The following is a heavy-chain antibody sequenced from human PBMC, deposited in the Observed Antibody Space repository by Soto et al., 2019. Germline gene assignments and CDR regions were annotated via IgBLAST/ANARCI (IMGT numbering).Heavy chain of an antibody. V-gene: IGHV1-2*02. CDR2: INPNSGGT. J-gene: IGHJ4*02. Sequence: ASVKVSCKSSGYTFTGYYVHWVRQAPGQGLEWMGWINPNSGGTNYAQKFQGRVTMTRDTSISTAYMELSRLRSDDTAVYYCARVSPQLWPYFDYWGQGTLVTVSS. D-gene: IGHD5-18*01. CDR3: ARVSPQLWPYFDY. CDR1: GYTFTGYY.